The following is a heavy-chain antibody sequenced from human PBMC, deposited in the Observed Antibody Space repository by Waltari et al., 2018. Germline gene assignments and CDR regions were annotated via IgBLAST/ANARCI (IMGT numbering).Heavy chain of an antibody. Sequence: VQLVQSGAEVRKPGASVRVSCQASGYTLTSYDINWVRQAPGQGLEWVAWMNPKSGNTGFAQKFQGRLTMTSDTSTNTAYMDLSSLTSADTAMYYCARVRTKPGRRYDYWGQGTLVTVTS. CDR3: ARVRTKPGRRYDY. CDR1: GYTLTSYD. D-gene: IGHD1-26*01. CDR2: MNPKSGNT. V-gene: IGHV1-8*01. J-gene: IGHJ4*02.